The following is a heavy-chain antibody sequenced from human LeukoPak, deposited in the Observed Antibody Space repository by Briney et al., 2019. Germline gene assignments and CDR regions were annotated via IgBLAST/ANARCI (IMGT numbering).Heavy chain of an antibody. CDR1: GFAFSSYS. V-gene: IGHV3-23*01. CDR2: ISGSGGST. CDR3: AKSSSGRDGYNWNYFDY. D-gene: IGHD5-24*01. J-gene: IGHJ4*02. Sequence: GGSLRLSCAASGFAFSSYSMNWVRQAPGKGLEWVSAISGSGGSTYYADSVKGRFTISRDNSKNTLYLQMNSLRAEDTAVYYCAKSSSGRDGYNWNYFDYWGQGTLVTVSS.